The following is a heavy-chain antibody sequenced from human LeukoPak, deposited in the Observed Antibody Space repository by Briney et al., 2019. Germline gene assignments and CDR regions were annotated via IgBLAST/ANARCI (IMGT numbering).Heavy chain of an antibody. D-gene: IGHD2-2*01. CDR3: AKAHCSSTSCYLGWFDP. J-gene: IGHJ5*02. Sequence: GGSLRLSCAASGFTFRSFWMHWVRQAPGKGLVWVSRINTDGSSTSYADSVKGRFTISRDNAKNTLYLQMNSLRAEDTAVYYCAKAHCSSTSCYLGWFDPWGQGTLVTVSS. CDR1: GFTFRSFW. V-gene: IGHV3-74*01. CDR2: INTDGSST.